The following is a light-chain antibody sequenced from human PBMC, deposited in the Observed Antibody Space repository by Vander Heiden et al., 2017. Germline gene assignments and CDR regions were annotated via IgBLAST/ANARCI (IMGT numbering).Light chain of an antibody. V-gene: IGKV3-15*01. CDR2: GAS. CDR1: QSFSSN. Sequence: EIVITQSPATLSGSPGERATLSCRASQSFSSNLAWYQQKPGQAPRLLIYGASTRATGIPARFSGSGSGTEFTLTISSLQSEDFAVYYCQQYNNWPRTFGQGTKVEIK. CDR3: QQYNNWPRT. J-gene: IGKJ1*01.